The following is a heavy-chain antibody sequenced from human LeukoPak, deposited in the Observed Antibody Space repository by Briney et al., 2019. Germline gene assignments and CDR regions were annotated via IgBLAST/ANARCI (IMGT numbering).Heavy chain of an antibody. CDR3: ARSSEGRYYYDSSGYSYYYYYMDV. Sequence: SETLSLTCTVSGGSISSSSYYWGWIRQPPGKGLDWIGRIYYSGSTYYNPSVKSRVTISVDTSKNQFSLKLNSVTTADTAVYYCARSSEGRYYYDSSGYSYYYYYMDVWGKGTTVTISS. J-gene: IGHJ6*03. D-gene: IGHD3-22*01. V-gene: IGHV4-39*07. CDR2: IYYSGST. CDR1: GGSISSSSYY.